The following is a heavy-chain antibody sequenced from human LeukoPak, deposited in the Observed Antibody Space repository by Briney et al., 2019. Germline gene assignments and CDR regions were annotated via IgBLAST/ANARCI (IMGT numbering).Heavy chain of an antibody. V-gene: IGHV4-34*01. Sequence: SETLSLTCAVYGGSFSGYYWSWIRQPPGKGLEWIGEINHSGSTNYNPSLKSRVTISVDTSKNQFSLKLSSVTAADTAVYYCARPRGVPMVYARGWYFDLWSRGTLVTVSS. CDR2: INHSGST. J-gene: IGHJ2*01. D-gene: IGHD2-8*01. CDR3: ARPRGVPMVYARGWYFDL. CDR1: GGSFSGYY.